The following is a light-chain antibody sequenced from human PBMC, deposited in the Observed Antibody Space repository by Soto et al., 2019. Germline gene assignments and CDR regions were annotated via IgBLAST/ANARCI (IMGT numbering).Light chain of an antibody. V-gene: IGLV2-23*02. CDR3: CSYAGSSTPNWV. J-gene: IGLJ3*02. Sequence: QSALTQPASVSGSPGQSITISCTGTSSDVGSYNLVSWYQQHPGKAPKLMIYEVSKRPSGVSNRFSGSKSGNTASLTISGLQAEDEADYYCCSYAGSSTPNWVFGGGPKLTVL. CDR1: SSDVGSYNL. CDR2: EVS.